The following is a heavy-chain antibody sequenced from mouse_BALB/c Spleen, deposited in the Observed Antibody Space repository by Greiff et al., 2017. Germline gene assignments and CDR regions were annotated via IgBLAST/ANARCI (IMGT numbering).Heavy chain of an antibody. Sequence: LQQPGSELVRPGASVKLSCKASGYTFTSYWMHWVKQRPGQGLEWIGNIYPGSGSTNYDEKFKSKATLTVDTSSSTAYMQLSSLTSEDSAVYYCTREAYYRYGGGDWFAYWGQGTLVTVSA. V-gene: IGHV1S22*01. J-gene: IGHJ3*01. D-gene: IGHD2-14*01. CDR2: IYPGSGST. CDR1: GYTFTSYW. CDR3: TREAYYRYGGGDWFAY.